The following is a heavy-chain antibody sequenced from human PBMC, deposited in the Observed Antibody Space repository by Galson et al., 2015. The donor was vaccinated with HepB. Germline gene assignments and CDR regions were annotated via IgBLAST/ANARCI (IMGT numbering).Heavy chain of an antibody. CDR1: GYRFANFG. CDR2: ISTHDGST. D-gene: IGHD4-17*01. Sequence: SVKVSCKASGYRFANFGISWVRQAPRQGLEWMGWISTHDGSTEYAQKFQGRVTMTTDTSTSTAYMELRNLRYDDTALYYCARGFAVTTKNWFDPWGQGTLVTVSS. CDR3: ARGFAVTTKNWFDP. J-gene: IGHJ5*02. V-gene: IGHV1-18*01.